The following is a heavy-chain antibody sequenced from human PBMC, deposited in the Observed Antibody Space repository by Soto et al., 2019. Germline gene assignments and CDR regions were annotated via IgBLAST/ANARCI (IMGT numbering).Heavy chain of an antibody. J-gene: IGHJ6*02. CDR2: ISYDGSNK. D-gene: IGHD2-2*01. CDR3: ATDFCSCPSFDDYYYYGMDV. CDR1: GFTFSSYA. Sequence: AESPRLSCAASGFTFSSYAMHWVRQAPGKGLEWVAAISYDGSNKYYADSVKGRFTISRDNSKNTLYLQMNSLRAEDTAVYSCATDFCSCPSFDDYYYYGMDVWGQGTTVTVSS. V-gene: IGHV3-30-3*01.